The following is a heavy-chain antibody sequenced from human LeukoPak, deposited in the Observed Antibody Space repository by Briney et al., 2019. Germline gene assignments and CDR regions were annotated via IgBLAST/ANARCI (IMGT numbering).Heavy chain of an antibody. J-gene: IGHJ3*02. CDR2: IIPIFGTA. Sequence: GASVKVSCKASGGTFSSYAISWVRQAPGQGLEWMGGIIPIFGTANYAQKFQGRVTITADESTSTAYMELSSLRSEDTAVYYCARPQLKYSGSWFGAFDIRGQGTMVTVSS. D-gene: IGHD1-26*01. CDR1: GGTFSSYA. V-gene: IGHV1-69*13. CDR3: ARPQLKYSGSWFGAFDI.